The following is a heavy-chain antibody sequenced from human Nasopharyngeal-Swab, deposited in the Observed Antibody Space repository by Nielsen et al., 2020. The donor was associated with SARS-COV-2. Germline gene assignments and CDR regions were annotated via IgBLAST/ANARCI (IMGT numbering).Heavy chain of an antibody. V-gene: IGHV3-74*03. CDR2: VNGDGTLI. CDR1: GFTFSNYW. CDR3: VKGSDY. J-gene: IGHJ4*02. Sequence: GESLKISCAASGFTFSNYWMHWVRQVPGKGLVWVSRVNGDGTLITYADSVKGRFTVSRDNAKNTLYLQMNNLRAEDAAIYYCVKGSDYWGQGTLVTVSS.